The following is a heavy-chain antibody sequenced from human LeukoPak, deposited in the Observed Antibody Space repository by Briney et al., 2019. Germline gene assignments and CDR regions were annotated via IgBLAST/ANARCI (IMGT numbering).Heavy chain of an antibody. V-gene: IGHV3-23*01. Sequence: PGGSLRLSCATFGFSFSSYAMNWVRQAPGKGLEWVSAISGSGGSTYYANSVKGRFTISRDNSKYTLYLQVNSLRAEDTAVYYCARDRAVLDPSYFDLWGRGTLVTVSS. CDR2: ISGSGGST. CDR1: GFSFSSYA. CDR3: ARDRAVLDPSYFDL. D-gene: IGHD4/OR15-4a*01. J-gene: IGHJ2*01.